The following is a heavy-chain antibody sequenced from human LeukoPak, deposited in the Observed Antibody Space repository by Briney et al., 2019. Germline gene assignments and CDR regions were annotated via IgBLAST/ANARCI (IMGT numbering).Heavy chain of an antibody. CDR2: IYYSGST. V-gene: IGHV4-30-4*01. CDR1: GGSISSGDYY. J-gene: IGHJ4*02. Sequence: PSETLSLTCTVSGGSISSGDYYWSWIRQPPGKGLEWIGYIYYSGSTYYNPSLKSRVTISVDTSKNQFSLKLSSVTAADTAVYYCARDRAGGYSYNWGQGTLVTVSS. D-gene: IGHD5-18*01. CDR3: ARDRAGGYSYN.